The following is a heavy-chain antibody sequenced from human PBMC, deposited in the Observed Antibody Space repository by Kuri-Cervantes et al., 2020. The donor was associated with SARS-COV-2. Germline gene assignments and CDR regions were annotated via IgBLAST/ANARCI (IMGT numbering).Heavy chain of an antibody. V-gene: IGHV3-20*04. D-gene: IGHD6-6*01. J-gene: IGHJ4*02. CDR2: INWNGGST. Sequence: GESLKISCAASGFTFDDYGMSWVRQAPGKGLEWVSGINWNGGSTGYADSVKGRFTISRDNAKNSLYLQMNSLRAEDTAVYYCVRGGMPTRYSSSPQFDCWGQGTLVTVSS. CDR1: GFTFDDYG. CDR3: VRGGMPTRYSSSPQFDC.